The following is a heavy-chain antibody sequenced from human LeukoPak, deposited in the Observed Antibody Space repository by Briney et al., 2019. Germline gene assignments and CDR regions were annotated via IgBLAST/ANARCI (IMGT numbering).Heavy chain of an antibody. D-gene: IGHD2-2*01. CDR1: GGSFSGYY. Sequence: PSETLSLTCAVYGGSFSGYYWSWIRQPPGKGLEWIGEINHSGSTNYNPSLKSRVTISVDTSKNQFSLKLSSVTAADTAVYYCARGQLRSSVYYYYGMDVWGQGTTVTVSS. J-gene: IGHJ6*02. CDR3: ARGQLRSSVYYYYGMDV. V-gene: IGHV4-34*01. CDR2: INHSGST.